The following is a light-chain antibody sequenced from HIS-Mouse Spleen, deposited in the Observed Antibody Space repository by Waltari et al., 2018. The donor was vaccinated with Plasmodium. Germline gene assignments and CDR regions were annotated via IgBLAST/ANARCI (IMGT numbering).Light chain of an antibody. J-gene: IGLJ2*01. CDR2: GKN. CDR1: SLRSYY. CDR3: NSRDSSGNHLV. Sequence: SSSLTQDPAVSVALGQAVRITCQGDSLRSYYACRYQQKPGQAPVLVIYGKNNRPSGIPDLFSGSSSGNTASLTITGAQAEDEADYYCNSRDSSGNHLVFGGGTKLTVL. V-gene: IGLV3-19*01.